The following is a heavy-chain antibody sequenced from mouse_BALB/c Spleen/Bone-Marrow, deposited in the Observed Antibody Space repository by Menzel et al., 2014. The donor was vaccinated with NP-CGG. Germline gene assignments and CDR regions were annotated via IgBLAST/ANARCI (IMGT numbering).Heavy chain of an antibody. D-gene: IGHD2-4*01. V-gene: IGHV1-18*01. Sequence: VQLQQPGSVLVKPGPSVKISRKASGYSFTDYYMHWVQQRHGKSLEWIGRVNPNNGGTNYNQKFKGKAIFTVDKSSSTAYMELRSLTSEDPAASFSARDYDSARAHWGQET. CDR1: GYSFTDYY. J-gene: IGHJ3*01. CDR2: VNPNNGGT. CDR3: ARDYDSARAH.